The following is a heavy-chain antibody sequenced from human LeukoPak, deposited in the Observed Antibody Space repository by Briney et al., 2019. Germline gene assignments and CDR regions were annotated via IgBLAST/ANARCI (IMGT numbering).Heavy chain of an antibody. V-gene: IGHV4-39*01. Sequence: SETLSLTCTVSGGSISSSSYYWGWIRQPPGKGLEWIGSIYYSGSTYYNPSLKSRVTISVDTSKSQLSLKLSSVTAADMAVYYCARHVSGWYYFDYWGQGTLVTVSS. CDR1: GGSISSSSYY. CDR2: IYYSGST. CDR3: ARHVSGWYYFDY. J-gene: IGHJ4*02. D-gene: IGHD6-19*01.